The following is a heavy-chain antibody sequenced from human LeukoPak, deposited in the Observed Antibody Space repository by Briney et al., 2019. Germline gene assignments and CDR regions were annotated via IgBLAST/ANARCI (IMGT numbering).Heavy chain of an antibody. D-gene: IGHD5-24*01. CDR3: ARLSRDGYNRHYYYYGMDV. CDR2: IYYSGNT. V-gene: IGHV4-59*01. J-gene: IGHJ6*02. Sequence: SETLSLTCTVSGGSISSYCWSWIRQPPGKGLEWIGYIYYSGNTNYNPSLKSRVTISVDTSKNQFSLKLSSVTAADTAVYYCARLSRDGYNRHYYYYGMDVWGQGTTVTVSS. CDR1: GGSISSYC.